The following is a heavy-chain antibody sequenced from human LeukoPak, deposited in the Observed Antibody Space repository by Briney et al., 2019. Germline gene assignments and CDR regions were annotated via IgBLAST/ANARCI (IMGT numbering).Heavy chain of an antibody. Sequence: GGSLRLSCAVSGFTFSGFWMSWSRQAPGKGLEWVASINSDGSEGYYADVVKGRFTISRDNAKNSLYLQINSLRAEDTAVYYCARGGMTIFGVVIGRAFDYWGQGTLVTVSS. D-gene: IGHD3-3*01. J-gene: IGHJ4*02. CDR2: INSDGSEG. CDR1: GFTFSGFW. V-gene: IGHV3-7*03. CDR3: ARGGMTIFGVVIGRAFDY.